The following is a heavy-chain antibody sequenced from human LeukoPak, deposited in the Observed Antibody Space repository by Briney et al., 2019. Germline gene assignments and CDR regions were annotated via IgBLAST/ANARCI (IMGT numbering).Heavy chain of an antibody. D-gene: IGHD4-17*01. Sequence: LPGGSLRLSCAASGFTFSSYAMSWVRQAPGKGLEWVSGINWNGGSTGYADSVKGRFTISRDNAKNSLYLQMNSLRAEDTALYYCARSTTVTTGPHAFDIWGQGTMVTVSS. CDR2: INWNGGST. CDR3: ARSTTVTTGPHAFDI. J-gene: IGHJ3*02. CDR1: GFTFSSYA. V-gene: IGHV3-20*04.